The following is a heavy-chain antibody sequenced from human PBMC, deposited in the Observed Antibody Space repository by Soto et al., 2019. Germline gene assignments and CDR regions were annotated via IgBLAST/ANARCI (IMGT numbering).Heavy chain of an antibody. CDR3: AKDIPSKQQELPLAFDI. J-gene: IGHJ3*02. V-gene: IGHV3-9*01. Sequence: GGSLRVSCAASGFTFDDYAMHWVRQAPGKGLEWVSGISWNSGSIGYADSVKGRFTISRDNAKNSLYLQMNSLRAEDTALYYCAKDIPSKQQELPLAFDIWGQGTMVTVSS. D-gene: IGHD1-1*01. CDR2: ISWNSGSI. CDR1: GFTFDDYA.